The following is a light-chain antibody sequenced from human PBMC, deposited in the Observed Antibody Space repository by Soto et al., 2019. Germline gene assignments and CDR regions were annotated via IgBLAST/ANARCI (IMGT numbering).Light chain of an antibody. CDR2: GTS. CDR1: QSVSSSY. CDR3: QPYGRLPPYT. J-gene: IGKJ2*01. V-gene: IGKV3-20*01. Sequence: EIVLTQSPGTLSLSPGESATLSCRASQSVSSSYLSWYQQKPGQAPRLLIHGTSDRATGIPDRFSGSGSGTDFTLTITSLEPEDFAVYFCQPYGRLPPYTFGQGTKLEIK.